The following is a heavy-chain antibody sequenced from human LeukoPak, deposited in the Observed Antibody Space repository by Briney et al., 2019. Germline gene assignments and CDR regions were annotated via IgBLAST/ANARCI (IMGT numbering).Heavy chain of an antibody. CDR1: GYTFTTCD. J-gene: IGHJ4*02. CDR2: MNPNSGNT. V-gene: IGHV1-8*01. CDR3: TRGSSGRRDY. Sequence: ASVTVSCKASGYTFTTCDIHWVRQATGQGLEWLGWMNPNSGNTGYAQSFQGRVTMTRDTSISTAYMELSNLRSEDTAIYYCTRGSSGRRDYWGQGTLVTVSS. D-gene: IGHD6-19*01.